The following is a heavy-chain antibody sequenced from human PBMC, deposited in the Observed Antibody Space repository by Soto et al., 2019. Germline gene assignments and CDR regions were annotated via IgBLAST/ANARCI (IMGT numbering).Heavy chain of an antibody. CDR2: MSGSGSST. CDR1: GFTFSNYA. V-gene: IGHV3-23*01. J-gene: IGHJ5*02. D-gene: IGHD4-17*01. Sequence: PGGSLRLSCAASGFTFSNYAMSWVRQAPGKGLEWVSAMSGSGSSTYYADSVKGRFTISRDNSRNTLYLQMNSLRAADTAVYYCARGQRALITYGPFDPWGQGTLATV. CDR3: ARGQRALITYGPFDP.